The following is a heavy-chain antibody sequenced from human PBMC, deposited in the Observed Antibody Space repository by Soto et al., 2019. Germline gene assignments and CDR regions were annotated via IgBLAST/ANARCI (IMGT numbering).Heavy chain of an antibody. CDR3: ARASKSIAARPYYYGMDV. J-gene: IGHJ6*02. CDR1: GGTFSSYA. V-gene: IGHV1-69*13. CDR2: IIPIFGTA. Sequence: SVKVSCKASGGTFSSYAISWVRRAPGQGLEWMGGIIPIFGTANYAQKFQGRVTITADESTSTAYMELSSLRSEDTAVYYCARASKSIAARPYYYGMDVWGQGTTVTVSS. D-gene: IGHD6-6*01.